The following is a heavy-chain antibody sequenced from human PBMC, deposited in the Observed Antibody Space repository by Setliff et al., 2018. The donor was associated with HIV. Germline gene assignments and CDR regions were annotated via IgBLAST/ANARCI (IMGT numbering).Heavy chain of an antibody. Sequence: PSETLSLTCAVSGYSISSGYYWCWSRRPPGEGLEWIGRIYHSGSTYYNTSLKSRVTISVDTSKNQFSLKLSSVTAADTSVYYCARMYSGDDWSPAGARTGYFDYWGQGTLVTVSS. D-gene: IGHD5-12*01. CDR2: IYHSGST. V-gene: IGHV4-38-2*01. J-gene: IGHJ4*02. CDR1: GYSISSGYY. CDR3: ARMYSGDDWSPAGARTGYFDY.